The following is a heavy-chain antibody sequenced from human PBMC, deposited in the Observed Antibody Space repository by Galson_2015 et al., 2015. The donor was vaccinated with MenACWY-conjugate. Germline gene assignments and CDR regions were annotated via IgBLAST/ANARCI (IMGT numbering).Heavy chain of an antibody. Sequence: SLRLSCAASGFIFSSYSMNWVRQAPGKGLEWVSSIDSSGSDIYYGDSVKGRFTISRDNAKNSVFLQMNSLRAEDTAVYYCARGIGDYVDGSGDRWGQGTLVTVSS. CDR1: GFIFSSYS. J-gene: IGHJ5*02. D-gene: IGHD4-17*01. CDR2: IDSSGSDI. V-gene: IGHV3-21*01. CDR3: ARGIGDYVDGSGDR.